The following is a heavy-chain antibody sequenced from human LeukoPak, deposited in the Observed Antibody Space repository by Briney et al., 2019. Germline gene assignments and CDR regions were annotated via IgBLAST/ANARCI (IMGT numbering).Heavy chain of an antibody. Sequence: ASVKVSCKASGYTFTSYDINWVRQATGQGLEWMGWMNPNSGNTGYAQKFQGRVTMTRNTSISTAYMELSSLRSEDTAVYYCARVYYSNSYDYWYFDLWGRGTLVTVSS. CDR2: MNPNSGNT. D-gene: IGHD6-13*01. CDR1: GYTFTSYD. CDR3: ARVYYSNSYDYWYFDL. V-gene: IGHV1-8*01. J-gene: IGHJ2*01.